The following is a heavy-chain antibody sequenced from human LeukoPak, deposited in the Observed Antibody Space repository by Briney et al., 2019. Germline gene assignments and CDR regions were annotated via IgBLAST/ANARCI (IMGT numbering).Heavy chain of an antibody. CDR2: INSDGSST. Sequence: GGSLRLSCAASGFTFSSYWMHWVRQAPGKGLVWVSRINSDGSSTSYADSVKGRFTISRDNAKNTLYLQMNSLRAEDTAVYYCARDVQLELYYYGMDVWGQGTTVTVSS. J-gene: IGHJ6*02. D-gene: IGHD1-1*01. CDR1: GFTFSSYW. CDR3: ARDVQLELYYYGMDV. V-gene: IGHV3-74*01.